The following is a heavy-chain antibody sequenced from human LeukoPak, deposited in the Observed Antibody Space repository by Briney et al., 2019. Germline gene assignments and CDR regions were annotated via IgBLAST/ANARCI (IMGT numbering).Heavy chain of an antibody. CDR3: ARGPIYLWLYYGMDV. D-gene: IGHD5-18*01. J-gene: IGHJ6*02. CDR2: IRSKAYGGTT. V-gene: IGHV3-49*04. Sequence: AGGSLRLSCSGSGFTFGDHGMSWVRQAPGKGLEWVGFIRSKAYGGTTEYAASVRGRFSISRDDSKNIAYLQMSSLETEDTAVYFCARGPIYLWLYYGMDVWGQGTTVTVSS. CDR1: GFTFGDHG.